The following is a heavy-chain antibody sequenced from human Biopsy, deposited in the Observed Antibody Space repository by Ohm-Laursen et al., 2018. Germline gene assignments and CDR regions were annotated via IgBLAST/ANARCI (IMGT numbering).Heavy chain of an antibody. J-gene: IGHJ4*02. CDR3: AKGGYCTTTSCYMDVDY. V-gene: IGHV3-23*01. CDR2: ISGSGGST. D-gene: IGHD2-2*02. CDR1: GFSFDNYA. Sequence: SLRLSCTASGFSFDNYAMNWVRQAPGKGLEWVSTISGSGGSTYYADSVKGRSTISRDASKNTLYLLMNSLRAEDTAMYYRAKGGYCTTTSCYMDVDYWGQGTLVTVSS.